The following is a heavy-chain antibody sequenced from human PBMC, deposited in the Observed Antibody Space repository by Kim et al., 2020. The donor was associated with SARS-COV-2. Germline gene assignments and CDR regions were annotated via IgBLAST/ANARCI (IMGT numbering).Heavy chain of an antibody. J-gene: IGHJ4*02. CDR1: GGSFSGYQ. CDR3: ARGVPGY. Sequence: SETLSLTSAVYGGSFSGYQWSWIRQSPGKGLEWIGQINDSGSTNYNPSLKSRVTISVDTSKNQFSLKLTSVTAADTAVYYCARGVPGYWGQGTLVTVSS. CDR2: INDSGST. V-gene: IGHV4-34*01.